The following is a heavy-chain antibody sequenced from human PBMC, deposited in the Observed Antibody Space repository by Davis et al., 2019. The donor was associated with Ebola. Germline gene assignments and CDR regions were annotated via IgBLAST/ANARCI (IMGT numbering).Heavy chain of an antibody. CDR3: ARRLFGAGVDP. CDR2: IYNNGGN. Sequence: PSETLSLTCTVSGASVSGGAHYWGWIRQTPGKGLEYIGYIYNNGGNYYNPSLKSRATISVDTSQNQVFLRLTSVTAADTAIYYCARRLFGAGVDPWGQGTLVTVS. J-gene: IGHJ5*02. V-gene: IGHV4-61*08. CDR1: GASVSGGAHY. D-gene: IGHD3-10*01.